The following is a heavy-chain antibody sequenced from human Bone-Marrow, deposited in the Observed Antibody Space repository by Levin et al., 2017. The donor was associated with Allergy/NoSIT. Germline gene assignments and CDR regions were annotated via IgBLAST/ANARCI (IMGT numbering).Heavy chain of an antibody. D-gene: IGHD3-22*01. CDR2: IYHSIKT. V-gene: IGHV4-30-2*01. J-gene: IGHJ5*02. Sequence: SETLSLTCAVSDDSISNDAYSWSWIRRPPGRGLEWIGSIYHSIKTDYNPSLKSRVTMSVDKPKNRFSLQVTSVTAADTAVYYCARGRWWAYDNSGFYYAGWFDPWGQGIQVTVSS. CDR3: ARGRWWAYDNSGFYYAGWFDP. CDR1: DDSISNDAYS.